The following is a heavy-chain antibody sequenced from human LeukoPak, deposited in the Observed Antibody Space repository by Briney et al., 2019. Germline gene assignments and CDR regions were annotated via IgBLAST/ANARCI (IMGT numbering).Heavy chain of an antibody. D-gene: IGHD3-10*01. J-gene: IGHJ4*02. CDR1: GFTFSSYS. CDR3: ARAEIYYYGSGSPDY. CDR2: ISGYGTYM. V-gene: IGHV3-21*01. Sequence: GGSLRLSCAASGFTFSSYSMNWVRQAPGKGLEWVSSISGYGTYMYDADSVKGRSTISRDNAKNTLYLQMNSLRAEDTAVYYCARAEIYYYGSGSPDYWGQGTLVTVSS.